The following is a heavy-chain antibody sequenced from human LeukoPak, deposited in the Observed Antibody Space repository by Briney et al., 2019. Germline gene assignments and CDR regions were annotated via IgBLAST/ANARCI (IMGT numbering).Heavy chain of an antibody. V-gene: IGHV4-34*01. J-gene: IGHJ4*02. CDR3: ARVGFSGSYYILYY. CDR1: GGSFSGYY. Sequence: SETLSLTCAVYGGSFSGYYWSWICQPPGKGLEWIGEINHSGSTNYNPSLKSRVTISVDTSKNQFSLKLSSVTAADTAVYYCARVGFSGSYYILYYWGQGTLVTVSS. D-gene: IGHD3-10*01. CDR2: INHSGST.